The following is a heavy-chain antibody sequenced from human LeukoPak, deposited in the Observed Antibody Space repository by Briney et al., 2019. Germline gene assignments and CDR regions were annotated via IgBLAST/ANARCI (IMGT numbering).Heavy chain of an antibody. D-gene: IGHD2-2*01. CDR2: ISGSGGST. V-gene: IGHV3-23*01. Sequence: PPGGSLRLSCAASGFTFSSYAMSWVRQAPGKGLVWVSAISGSGGSTYYADSVKGRFTISRDNSKNTLYLQMNSLRAEDTAVYYCAHQLGYCSSTSCYQGGYFDYWGQGTLVTVSS. J-gene: IGHJ4*02. CDR1: GFTFSSYA. CDR3: AHQLGYCSSTSCYQGGYFDY.